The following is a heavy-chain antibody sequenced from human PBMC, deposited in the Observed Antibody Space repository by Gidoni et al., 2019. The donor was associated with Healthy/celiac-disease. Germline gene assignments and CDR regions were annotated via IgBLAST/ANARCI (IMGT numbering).Heavy chain of an antibody. V-gene: IGHV3-15*01. CDR1: GVTFSNAW. CDR3: TTDFPCSGGSCYSN. D-gene: IGHD2-15*01. CDR2: IKSKTDGGTT. J-gene: IGHJ4*02. Sequence: EVQLVESGGGLVTPGRSRRLSCAASGVTFSNAWRTWVRPAPGKGLEWVGRIKSKTDGGTTDYAAPVKGRFTISRDDSKNTLYLQMNSLKTEDTAVYYCTTDFPCSGGSCYSNWGQGTLVTVSS.